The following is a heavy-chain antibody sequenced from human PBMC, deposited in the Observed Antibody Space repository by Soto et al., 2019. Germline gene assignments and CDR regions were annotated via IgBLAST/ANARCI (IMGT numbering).Heavy chain of an antibody. Sequence: PSETLSLTCTVSGGSINNYYWSWIRQPPGKGLEWIGYIHYSGTTNYNPSLTSRVTISVDTSKNQFSLKLRSVTAADTAVYYCARHGRNGLFDYWGQGTLVTVSS. D-gene: IGHD2-8*01. CDR1: GGSINNYY. CDR2: IHYSGTT. J-gene: IGHJ4*02. CDR3: ARHGRNGLFDY. V-gene: IGHV4-59*08.